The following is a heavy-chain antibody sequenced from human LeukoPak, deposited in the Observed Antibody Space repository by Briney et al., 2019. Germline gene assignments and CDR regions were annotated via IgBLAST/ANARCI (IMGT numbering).Heavy chain of an antibody. D-gene: IGHD3-10*01. CDR2: ISSSSSYI. V-gene: IGHV3-21*01. J-gene: IGHJ6*04. Sequence: GGSLRLSCAASGFTFSSYSMNWVRQAPGKGLEWVSSISSSSSYIYYADSVKGRFTISRDNAKNSLYLQMNSLRAEDTAVYYCARDLRGSGSYFVYGMDVWGKGTTVTVSS. CDR3: ARDLRGSGSYFVYGMDV. CDR1: GFTFSSYS.